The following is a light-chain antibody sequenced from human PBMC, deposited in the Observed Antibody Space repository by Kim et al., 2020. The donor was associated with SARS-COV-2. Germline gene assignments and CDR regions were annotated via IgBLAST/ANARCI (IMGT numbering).Light chain of an antibody. V-gene: IGKV1-5*03. CDR1: QSISSW. J-gene: IGKJ1*01. CDR2: KAS. Sequence: DIQMTQSPSTLSASVGDRVTITCRASQSISSWLAWYQQKPGKAPKLLIYKASSLESGVPSRFSGSGSGTEFTLTISSLQPDDFATYYCQRYNSYSTFGQGTKVDI. CDR3: QRYNSYST.